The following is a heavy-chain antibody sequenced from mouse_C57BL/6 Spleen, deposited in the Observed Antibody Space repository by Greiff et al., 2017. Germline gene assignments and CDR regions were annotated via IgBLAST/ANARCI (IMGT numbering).Heavy chain of an antibody. CDR3: ARKSNYPYYFDY. CDR2: INPYNGGT. CDR1: GYTFTDYY. Sequence: EVQLQQSGPVLVKPGASVKMSCKASGYTFTDYYMNWVKQSHGKSLEWIGVINPYNGGTSYNQKFKGKATLTVDKSSSTAYMELNSLTSEDSAVYYCARKSNYPYYFDYWGQGTTLTVS. J-gene: IGHJ2*01. D-gene: IGHD2-5*01. V-gene: IGHV1-19*01.